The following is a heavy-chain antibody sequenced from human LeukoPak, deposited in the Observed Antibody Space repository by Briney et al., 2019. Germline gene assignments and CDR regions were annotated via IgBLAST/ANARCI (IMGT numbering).Heavy chain of an antibody. D-gene: IGHD3-22*01. J-gene: IGHJ4*02. CDR1: GGSISSYY. V-gene: IGHV4-59*01. Sequence: SETLSLTCTVSGGSISSYYWSWIRQPPGKGLEWIGYIYYSGSTNYNPSLKSRVTISVDTSKNQFSLKLSSVTAADTAVYYCARESSSGLDYWGQGTLVTVSS. CDR3: ARESSSGLDY. CDR2: IYYSGST.